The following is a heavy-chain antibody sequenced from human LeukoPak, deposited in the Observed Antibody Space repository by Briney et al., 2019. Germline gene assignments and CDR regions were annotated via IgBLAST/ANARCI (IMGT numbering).Heavy chain of an antibody. D-gene: IGHD3-10*01. CDR2: IGGSGDT. CDR3: AKDGSGWSYDS. V-gene: IGHV3-23*01. J-gene: IGHJ5*01. CDR1: GFTFTNFA. Sequence: PGGSLGLSCAASGFTFTNFAVGWVRQAPGSALEWVSRIGGSGDTYYADSVKGRFTISRDISKNTLYLQLSSLRADDTAVYYCAKDGSGWSYDSWGQGTLVTVSS.